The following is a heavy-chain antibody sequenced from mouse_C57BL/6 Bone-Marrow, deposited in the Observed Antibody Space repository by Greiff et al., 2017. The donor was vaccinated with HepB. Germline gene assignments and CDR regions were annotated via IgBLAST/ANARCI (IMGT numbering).Heavy chain of an antibody. V-gene: IGHV5-17*01. CDR3: ARWGSIYRGYFDV. D-gene: IGHD2-3*01. Sequence: EVQRVESGGGLVKPGGSLKLSCAASGFTFSDYGMHWVRQAPEKGLEWVAYISSGSSTIYYADTVKGRFTISRDNANNTPFLQMTRLRSEDTAMYDCARWGSIYRGYFDVWGTGTTVTVSA. CDR1: GFTFSDYG. CDR2: ISSGSSTI. J-gene: IGHJ1*03.